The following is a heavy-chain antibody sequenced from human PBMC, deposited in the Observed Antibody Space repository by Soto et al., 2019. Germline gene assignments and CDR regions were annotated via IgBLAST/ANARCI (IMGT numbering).Heavy chain of an antibody. V-gene: IGHV1-69*13. CDR2: IIPIFGTA. CDR1: GGTFSSYA. J-gene: IGHJ6*02. D-gene: IGHD2-2*01. Sequence: AVKVANTASGGTFSSYAFSWVRQAPGIGLEWMGGIIPIFGTANYAQKCQGSVTITADESTSTAIMELSTQRPEDPAVYYCARSGIVVVPAAKLYGMDVWGQGTMVTVS. CDR3: ARSGIVVVPAAKLYGMDV.